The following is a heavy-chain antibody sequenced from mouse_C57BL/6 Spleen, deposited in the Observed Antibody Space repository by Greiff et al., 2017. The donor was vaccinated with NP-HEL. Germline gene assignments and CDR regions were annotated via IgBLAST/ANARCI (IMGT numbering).Heavy chain of an antibody. CDR1: GFNIKDDY. J-gene: IGHJ2*01. Sequence: VQLQQSGAELVRPGASVKLSCTASGFNIKDDYMHWVKQRPEQGLEWIGWIDPENGATEYASKFQGKATITADTSSNTAYLQLSSLTSDDTAVYYCTRGDSNYGSFDYWGQGTTLTVSS. CDR2: IDPENGAT. D-gene: IGHD2-5*01. CDR3: TRGDSNYGSFDY. V-gene: IGHV14-4*01.